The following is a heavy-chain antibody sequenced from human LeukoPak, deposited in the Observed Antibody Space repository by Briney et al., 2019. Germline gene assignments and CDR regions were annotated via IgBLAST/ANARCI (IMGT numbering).Heavy chain of an antibody. D-gene: IGHD6-6*01. Sequence: GGSLRLSCAASGFTFSSYGMHWVRQAPGKGLEWVAVISYDGSNKYYADSVKGRFTISRDNSKNTLYLQMNSRRAEDTAVYYCAKGFTWSSSYFDYWGQGTLVTVSS. CDR1: GFTFSSYG. CDR3: AKGFTWSSSYFDY. V-gene: IGHV3-30*18. CDR2: ISYDGSNK. J-gene: IGHJ4*02.